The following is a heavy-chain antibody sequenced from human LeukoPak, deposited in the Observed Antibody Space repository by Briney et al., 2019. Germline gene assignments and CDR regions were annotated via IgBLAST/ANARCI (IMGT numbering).Heavy chain of an antibody. CDR2: IYTSGST. V-gene: IGHV4-4*07. CDR1: GGSISSYS. Sequence: SETLSLTCTVSGGSISSYSWSWIRQPAGKGLEWFGRIYTSGSTNYNPSLKSRVTMSVDTSKNQFSLKLSSVTAADTAVYYCASSYSGSHPIFDYWGQGTLVTVSS. CDR3: ASSYSGSHPIFDY. D-gene: IGHD1-26*01. J-gene: IGHJ4*02.